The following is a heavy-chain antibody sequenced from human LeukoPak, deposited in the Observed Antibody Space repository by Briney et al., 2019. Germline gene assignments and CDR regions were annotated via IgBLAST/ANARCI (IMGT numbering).Heavy chain of an antibody. V-gene: IGHV4-34*01. CDR3: ARSYCSGGSCAFDY. Sequence: KPSETLSLTCAVYGGSFSGYYWSWIRQPPGKGLEWIGEINHSGSTNYNPSLKSRVTISVDRSKNQFSLKLSSVTAADTAVYYCARSYCSGGSCAFDYWGRGTLVTVSS. CDR1: GGSFSGYY. J-gene: IGHJ4*02. D-gene: IGHD2-15*01. CDR2: INHSGST.